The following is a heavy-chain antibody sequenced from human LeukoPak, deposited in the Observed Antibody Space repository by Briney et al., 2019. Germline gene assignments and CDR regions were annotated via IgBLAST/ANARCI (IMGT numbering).Heavy chain of an antibody. CDR2: INHNGNVN. CDR1: GFTFSSYW. CDR3: AKDNRYYFDY. J-gene: IGHJ4*02. V-gene: IGHV3-7*03. Sequence: GGSLRLSCAASGFTFSSYWMNWARQAPGKGLEWVASINHNGNVNYYVDSVKGRFTISRDNSKNTLYLQMNSLRAEDTAVYYCAKDNRYYFDYWGQGTLVTVSS.